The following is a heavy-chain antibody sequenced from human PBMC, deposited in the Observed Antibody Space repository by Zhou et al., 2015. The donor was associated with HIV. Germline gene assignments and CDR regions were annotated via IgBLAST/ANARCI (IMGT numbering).Heavy chain of an antibody. CDR1: GINVANIV. CDR2: IIPIFGTA. J-gene: IGHJ5*02. CDR3: ARDDAPRYCSGGSCPYHHWFDP. Sequence: QGQLTQSGSEAKKPGSSITVACETSGINVANIVVSWVRQAPGQGLEWMGGIIPIFGTANYAQKFQGRVTITADESTSTAYMELSSLRSEDTAVYYCARDDAPRYCSGGSCPYHHWFDPWGQGTLVTVSS. D-gene: IGHD2-15*01. V-gene: IGHV1-69*12.